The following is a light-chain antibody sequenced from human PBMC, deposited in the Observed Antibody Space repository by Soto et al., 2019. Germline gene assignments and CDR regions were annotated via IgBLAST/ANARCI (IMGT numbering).Light chain of an antibody. J-gene: IGKJ1*01. CDR1: QNINSW. Sequence: DIQMTQSPSTLSASVGDGVTITCRASQNINSWLAWYQQEPGKAPQLLIYDASTLRSGVPSRFSGSGSGTEFTLTISSLQPDDFATYYCQQYNTYWTFGQGTKVEIK. CDR2: DAS. V-gene: IGKV1-5*01. CDR3: QQYNTYWT.